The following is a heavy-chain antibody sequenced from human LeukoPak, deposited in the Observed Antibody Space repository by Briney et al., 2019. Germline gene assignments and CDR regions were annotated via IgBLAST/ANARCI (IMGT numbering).Heavy chain of an antibody. CDR2: IRSKANSYAT. Sequence: PGGSLRLSCAASGFTFSGSAMPWVRQASGKGLEWVGRIRSKANSYATAYAASVKGRFTISRDDSKNTAYLQMNSLKTEDTAVYYCTGHSSSSLVNYWGQGTLVTVSS. J-gene: IGHJ4*02. CDR3: TGHSSSSLVNY. CDR1: GFTFSGSA. V-gene: IGHV3-73*01. D-gene: IGHD6-6*01.